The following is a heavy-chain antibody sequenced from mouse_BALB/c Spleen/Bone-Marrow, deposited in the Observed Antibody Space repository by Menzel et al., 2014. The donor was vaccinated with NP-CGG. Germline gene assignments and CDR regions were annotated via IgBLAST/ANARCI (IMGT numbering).Heavy chain of an antibody. J-gene: IGHJ4*01. CDR3: ARQITTVDYAMDY. D-gene: IGHD1-1*01. CDR1: GCTFTSYW. Sequence: VQLQQSGAELAKPGASVKMSCKASGCTFTSYWMHWVKQRPGQGLEWIGYINPSTGYTEYNQKFKDKATLTADKSSSTAYMQLSSLTSEDSAVYYCARQITTVDYAMDYWGQGTSDTVSS. V-gene: IGHV1-7*01. CDR2: INPSTGYT.